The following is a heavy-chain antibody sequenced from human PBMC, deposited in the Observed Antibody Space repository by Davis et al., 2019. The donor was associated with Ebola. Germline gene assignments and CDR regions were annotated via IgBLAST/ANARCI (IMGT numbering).Heavy chain of an antibody. CDR2: ISSSSSYI. V-gene: IGHV3-21*01. J-gene: IGHJ4*02. Sequence: GSLRPPCSASGFTFSSYSLNWVRQAPGKGLEWVSSISSSSSYIYYADSVKGRFTISRDNAKNSLYLQMNSLRAEDTAVYYCARASGSYYFDYWGQGTLVTVSS. CDR1: GFTFSSYS. CDR3: ARASGSYYFDY. D-gene: IGHD1-26*01.